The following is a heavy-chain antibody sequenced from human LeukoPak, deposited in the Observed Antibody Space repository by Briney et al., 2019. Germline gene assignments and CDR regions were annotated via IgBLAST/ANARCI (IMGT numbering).Heavy chain of an antibody. J-gene: IGHJ1*01. V-gene: IGHV4-59*01. CDR3: ARGGAARLHFQN. D-gene: IGHD6-6*01. CDR2: IYHSGST. Sequence: SETLSLTRTVSGGSISTYYWNWIRQPPGKGLKWIGYIYHSGSTNYNPSLQSRVAISVDTSKNQFSLNLNSVTAADTAVYYCARGGAARLHFQNWGQGTLVTVSS. CDR1: GGSISTYY.